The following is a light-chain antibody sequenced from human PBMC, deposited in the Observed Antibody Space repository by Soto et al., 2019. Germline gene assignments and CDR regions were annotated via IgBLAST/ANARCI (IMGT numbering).Light chain of an antibody. Sequence: EIVITQSPVTLSVSPGERVTLSCRASQSVSSNLAWYQVNPGQAPRLLIYGASARETGIPARFSGSGAGTEFTLTISSLQSEDFAVDYCQQYDDWTWTFGQGTKVDIK. CDR2: GAS. J-gene: IGKJ1*01. CDR3: QQYDDWTWT. V-gene: IGKV3-15*01. CDR1: QSVSSN.